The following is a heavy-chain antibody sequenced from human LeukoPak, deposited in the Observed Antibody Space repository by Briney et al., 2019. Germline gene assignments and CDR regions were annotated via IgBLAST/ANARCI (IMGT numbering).Heavy chain of an antibody. CDR1: GGSISSSSYY. J-gene: IGHJ4*02. Sequence: PSETLSLTCTVSGGSISSSSYYWGWIRQPPGKGLEWIGSIYYSGSTYYNPSLKSRVTISVDTSKNQFSLKLSSVTAAGTAVYYCASSHSTRYYFDYWGQGTLVTVSS. CDR3: ASSHSTRYYFDY. D-gene: IGHD6-13*01. CDR2: IYYSGST. V-gene: IGHV4-39*07.